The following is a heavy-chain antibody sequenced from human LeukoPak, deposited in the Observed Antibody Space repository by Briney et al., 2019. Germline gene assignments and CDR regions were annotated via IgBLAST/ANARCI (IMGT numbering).Heavy chain of an antibody. J-gene: IGHJ3*02. D-gene: IGHD3-22*01. CDR3: ATATYYDSSGYYSHAFDI. V-gene: IGHV1-24*01. CDR2: FDPEDGET. Sequence: ASVKVSYKVSGYTLTELSMHWVRQAPGKGLEWMGGFDPEDGETIYAQKFQGRVTMTEDTSTDTAYMELSSLRSEDTAVYYCATATYYDSSGYYSHAFDIWGQGTMVTVSS. CDR1: GYTLTELS.